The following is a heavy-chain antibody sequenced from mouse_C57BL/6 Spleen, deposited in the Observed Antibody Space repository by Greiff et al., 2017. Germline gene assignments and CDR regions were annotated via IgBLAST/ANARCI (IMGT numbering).Heavy chain of an antibody. CDR1: GYSFTGYF. CDR2: INPYNGDT. V-gene: IGHV1-20*01. Sequence: EVKLQQSGPELVKPGDSVKISWKASGYSFTGYFMNWVMQSHGTSLEWIGRINPYNGDTFYNQKFKGKATLTVDKSSSTAHMELRSLTSEDSAVYYCAREGYDGYYEGFAYWGQGTLVTVSA. D-gene: IGHD2-3*01. CDR3: AREGYDGYYEGFAY. J-gene: IGHJ3*01.